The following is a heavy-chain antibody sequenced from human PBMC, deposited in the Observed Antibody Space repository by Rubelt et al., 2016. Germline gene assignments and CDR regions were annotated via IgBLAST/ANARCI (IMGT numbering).Heavy chain of an antibody. Sequence: QLQLQESGPGLVKPSETLSLTCSVSGGSISSGNYYWGWIRQPPGKGLEWIASIHYSGRTDYNPSLKSRVNISLDTSKNQISLKLNCVTAAETAVYYCARVLSGYNSYWGQGTLVTVSS. D-gene: IGHD5-24*01. J-gene: IGHJ4*02. V-gene: IGHV4-39*07. CDR1: GGSISSGNYY. CDR3: ARVLSGYNSY. CDR2: IHYSGRT.